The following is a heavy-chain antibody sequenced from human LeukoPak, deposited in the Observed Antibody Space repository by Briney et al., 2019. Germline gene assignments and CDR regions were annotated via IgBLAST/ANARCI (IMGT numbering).Heavy chain of an antibody. CDR2: ISSSSSYI. J-gene: IGHJ6*04. Sequence: GGSLRLSCAASGFTFSTYSMNWVRQARGKGLVWVSSISSSSSYIYYADSVKGRFTISRDNAKNSLYLQMNSLRAEDTAVYYCARVRYDYYYGMDVWGKGTTVTVSS. CDR3: ARVRYDYYYGMDV. V-gene: IGHV3-21*01. CDR1: GFTFSTYS.